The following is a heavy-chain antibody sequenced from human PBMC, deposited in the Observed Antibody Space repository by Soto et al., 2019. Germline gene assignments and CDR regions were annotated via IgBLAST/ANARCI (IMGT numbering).Heavy chain of an antibody. CDR3: PRLLTD. V-gene: IGHV4-39*01. CDR1: VVSRPTTSFY. CDR2: VYSSGST. Sequence: SETLSITCSFSDGTVSVVSRPTTSFYWGWIRHPPGKGLQWVGSVYSSGSTYYNPSLKSRVTISVETSKNQFFLKLTSVTPADTAVYYCPRLLTDWGHGIMVTVSS. J-gene: IGHJ4*01. D-gene: IGHD2-8*01.